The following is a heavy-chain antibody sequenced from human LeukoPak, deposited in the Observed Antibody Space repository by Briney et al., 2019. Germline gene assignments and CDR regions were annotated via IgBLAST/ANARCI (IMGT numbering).Heavy chain of an antibody. CDR2: FDPEDGET. J-gene: IGHJ4*02. D-gene: IGHD3/OR15-3a*01. Sequence: GASVKVSCKVSGYTLTELSMHWVRQAPGKGLEWMGGFDPEDGETIYAQKFQGRVTMTEDTSTDTTYMELSSLRSEDTAVYYCATLDFPGYYFDYWGQGTLVIVSS. CDR3: ATLDFPGYYFDY. V-gene: IGHV1-24*01. CDR1: GYTLTELS.